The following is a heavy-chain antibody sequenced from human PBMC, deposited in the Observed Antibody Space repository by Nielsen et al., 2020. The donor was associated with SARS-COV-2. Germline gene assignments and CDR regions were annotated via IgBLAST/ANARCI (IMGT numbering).Heavy chain of an antibody. CDR1: GFTFSSYA. D-gene: IGHD1-26*01. CDR2: ISYDGSHK. V-gene: IGHV3-30*03. CDR3: ARNRGSGSHRTPPNLDY. J-gene: IGHJ4*02. Sequence: GGSLRLSCAASGFTFSSYAMSWVRQAPGKGLEWAAVISYDGSHKYYADSVKGRFTISRDDSKNTLYLQMNSLRAEDTAIYYCARNRGSGSHRTPPNLDYWGQGTLVTVSS.